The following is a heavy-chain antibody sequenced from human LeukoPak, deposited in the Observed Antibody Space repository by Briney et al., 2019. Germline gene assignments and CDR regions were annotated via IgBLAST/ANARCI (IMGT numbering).Heavy chain of an antibody. CDR3: ARYDFNKFFDY. Sequence: TPSETLSLTCTVSGGSINSDYHWGWIRQPPGKGLEWIGSIHHSGSTYYNPSLKSRVTFSVDTSKNQFSLKLSSVTAADTAIYYCARYDFNKFFDYWGQGTLVTVSS. CDR1: GGSINSDYH. J-gene: IGHJ4*02. V-gene: IGHV4-38-2*02. D-gene: IGHD3-3*01. CDR2: IHHSGST.